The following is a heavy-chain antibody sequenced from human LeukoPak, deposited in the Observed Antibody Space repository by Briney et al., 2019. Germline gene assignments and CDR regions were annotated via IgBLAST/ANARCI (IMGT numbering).Heavy chain of an antibody. CDR1: GFSFSNYA. J-gene: IGHJ4*02. D-gene: IGHD3-22*01. CDR3: ARGSRNHVDYGGYYSY. Sequence: GGSLRLSCAASGFSFSNYAMHWVRQAPGKGLEYVSSISSNGDTTYYANSVKGRFTISRDNSKNTLYLQMGSLRIEDMAVYYCARGSRNHVDYGGYYSYWGQGTLLTVSS. CDR2: ISSNGDTT. V-gene: IGHV3-64*01.